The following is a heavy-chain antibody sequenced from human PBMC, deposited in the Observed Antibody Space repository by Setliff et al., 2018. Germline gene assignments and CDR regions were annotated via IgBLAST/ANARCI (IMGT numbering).Heavy chain of an antibody. Sequence: GASVKVSCKASGGTFSSYAIGWVRQAPGQGLEWMGGIIPIFGTANYAQKFQGRVTITADESTSTAYMELSGLRSEDTAVYYCARGAGTTFPSLYNWFDPWGQGTLVTVSS. J-gene: IGHJ5*02. CDR1: GGTFSSYA. D-gene: IGHD1-7*01. CDR2: IIPIFGTA. CDR3: ARGAGTTFPSLYNWFDP. V-gene: IGHV1-69*13.